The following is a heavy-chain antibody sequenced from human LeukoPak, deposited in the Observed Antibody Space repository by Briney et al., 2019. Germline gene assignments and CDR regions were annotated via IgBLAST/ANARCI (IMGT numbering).Heavy chain of an antibody. V-gene: IGHV3-23*01. CDR1: GFTFSTYG. D-gene: IGHD1-26*01. Sequence: PGGSLRLSCAASGFTFSTYGMSWVRQAPGAGLDWVSSITDSGGSTYYADSVKGRFTISRDNSKNTLYLQMNSLRAEDTAVYYCTTSGNYFGDYWGQGTPVTVSS. CDR2: ITDSGGST. J-gene: IGHJ4*02. CDR3: TTSGNYFGDY.